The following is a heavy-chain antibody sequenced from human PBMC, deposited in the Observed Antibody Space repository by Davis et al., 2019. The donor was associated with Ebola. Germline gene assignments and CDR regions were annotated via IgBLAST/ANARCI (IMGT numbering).Heavy chain of an antibody. V-gene: IGHV3-9*01. CDR1: GFTFSSYA. CDR3: AKDSYYYGMDV. J-gene: IGHJ6*04. Sequence: SLKISCAASGFTFSSYAMHWVRQAPGKGLEWVSGISWNSGSIGYADSVKGRFTISRDNAKNSLYLQMNSLRAEDTALYYCAKDSYYYGMDVWGKGTTVTVSS. CDR2: ISWNSGSI.